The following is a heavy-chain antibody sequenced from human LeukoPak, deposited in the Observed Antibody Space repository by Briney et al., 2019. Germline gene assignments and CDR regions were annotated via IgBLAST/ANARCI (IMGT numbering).Heavy chain of an antibody. CDR1: GGSFSGYY. V-gene: IGHV4-34*01. CDR2: INHSGST. D-gene: IGHD3-10*01. Sequence: SETLSLTCAVYGGSFSGYYWSWIRQPPGKGLEWIGEINHSGSTNYNPSLKSRVTISVDTSKNQFSLKLSSVTAADTAVYYCARVLTMVRGVVGQYYFGYWGQGTLVTVSS. J-gene: IGHJ4*02. CDR3: ARVLTMVRGVVGQYYFGY.